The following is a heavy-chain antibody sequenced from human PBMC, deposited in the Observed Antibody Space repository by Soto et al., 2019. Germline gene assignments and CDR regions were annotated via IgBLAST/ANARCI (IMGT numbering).Heavy chain of an antibody. CDR3: AKDLPQSANSSSWYLGFGY. V-gene: IGHV3-23*01. CDR1: GFTFSSYA. Sequence: PGGSLRLSCAASGFTFSSYAMSWVRQAPGKGLEWVSAISGSGGSTYYADSVKGRFTISRDNSKNTLYLQMNSLRAEDTAIYYCAKDLPQSANSSSWYLGFGYWGQGTLVTVSS. CDR2: ISGSGGST. J-gene: IGHJ4*02. D-gene: IGHD6-13*01.